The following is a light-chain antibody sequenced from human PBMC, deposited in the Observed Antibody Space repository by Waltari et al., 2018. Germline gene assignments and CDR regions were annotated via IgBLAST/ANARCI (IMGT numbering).Light chain of an antibody. CDR2: DVS. V-gene: IGKV1-5*01. CDR1: QRINRR. Sequence: DIQMTQSPSTLSASVGDRVTITCRASQRINRRLAWYQQKPGKAPKLLIYDVSSLESGVPSRFSGSGSGTEFTLTINSLQPDDFATYYCQQYHDYSDTFGQGTKLEIK. CDR3: QQYHDYSDT. J-gene: IGKJ2*01.